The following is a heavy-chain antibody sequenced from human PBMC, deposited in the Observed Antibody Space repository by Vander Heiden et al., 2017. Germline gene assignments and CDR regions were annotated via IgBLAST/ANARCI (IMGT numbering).Heavy chain of an antibody. CDR2: IYHSGST. J-gene: IGHJ5*02. Sequence: QLQMQESGPGLVKPSETLSLTCTVSGGSISSSTYYWGWIRQPPGKGLEWIGSIYHSGSTDDNPSLRSRVTISVDTSKNQFSLKLSYMTAADTAMYYCARRALAPKFDPWGHGNLVTVSS. D-gene: IGHD5-12*01. V-gene: IGHV4-39*01. CDR3: ARRALAPKFDP. CDR1: GGSISSSTYY.